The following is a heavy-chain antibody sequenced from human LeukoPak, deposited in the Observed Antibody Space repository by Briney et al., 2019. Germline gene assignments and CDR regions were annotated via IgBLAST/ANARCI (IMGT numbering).Heavy chain of an antibody. D-gene: IGHD4-17*01. J-gene: IGHJ4*02. CDR1: GFTFSSYG. CDR3: ADDDYGDYYFDY. Sequence: GGSLRLSCAASGFTFSSYGMHWVRQAPGKGLEWVAFIRYDGSNKYYADYVKGRFTISRDNSKNTLYLQMNSLRAEDTAVYYCADDDYGDYYFDYWGQGTLVTVSS. V-gene: IGHV3-30*02. CDR2: IRYDGSNK.